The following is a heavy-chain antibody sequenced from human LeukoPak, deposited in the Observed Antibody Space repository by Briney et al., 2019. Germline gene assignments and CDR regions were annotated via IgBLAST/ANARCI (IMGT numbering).Heavy chain of an antibody. CDR1: GYTFTSYY. V-gene: IGHV1-46*01. CDR2: INPTGGST. Sequence: ASVKVSCKASGYTFTSYYMHWVRQAPGQGLEWMGIINPTGGSTTYAQKFQGRVTMTSDTSTSTVYMELGSLRYEDTAVYYCARVPGTHPDYWGQGTLVTVSS. CDR3: ARVPGTHPDY. J-gene: IGHJ4*02.